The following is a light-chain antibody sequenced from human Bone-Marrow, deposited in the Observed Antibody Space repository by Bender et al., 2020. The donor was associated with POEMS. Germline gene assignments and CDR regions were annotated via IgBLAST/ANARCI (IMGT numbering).Light chain of an antibody. Sequence: QSALTQPASVSGSPGQSITISCTGTSGDVGAYDYVSWYQQHPGKATKLMIYDVTNRPSGISNRFSGSKSGNTASLTISGLQAEDEADYYCSSYPNHNTLIFDRETRLTFL. J-gene: IGLJ2*01. V-gene: IGLV2-14*01. CDR2: DVT. CDR1: SGDVGAYDY. CDR3: SSYPNHNTLI.